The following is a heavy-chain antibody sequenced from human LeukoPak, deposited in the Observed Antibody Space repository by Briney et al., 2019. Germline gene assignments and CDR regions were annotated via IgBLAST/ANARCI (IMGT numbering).Heavy chain of an antibody. J-gene: IGHJ6*02. CDR1: GFTFSDYY. CDR2: TSSSSSYT. Sequence: GGSLRLSCAASGFTFSDYYMSWIRQAPGKGLECVSYTSSSSSYTNYADSVKGRFTISRDNAKNSLYLQMDSLRAEDTAVYYCARGLRYYYYGMDVWGQGTTVTVSS. V-gene: IGHV3-11*06. D-gene: IGHD3-16*01. CDR3: ARGLRYYYYGMDV.